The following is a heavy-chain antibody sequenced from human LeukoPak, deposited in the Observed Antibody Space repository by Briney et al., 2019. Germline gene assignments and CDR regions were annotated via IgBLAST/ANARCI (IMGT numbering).Heavy chain of an antibody. V-gene: IGHV3-30*04. CDR1: GFTFSSYA. Sequence: GGSLRLSCAASGFTFSSYAMHWVRQAPGKGLEWVAVISYDGSNKYYADSVKGRFTISRDNAKNSLYLQMNSLRAEDTAVYYCADLGMMGGVWGKGTTVTISS. D-gene: IGHD3-16*01. J-gene: IGHJ6*04. CDR3: ADLGMMGGV. CDR2: ISYDGSNK.